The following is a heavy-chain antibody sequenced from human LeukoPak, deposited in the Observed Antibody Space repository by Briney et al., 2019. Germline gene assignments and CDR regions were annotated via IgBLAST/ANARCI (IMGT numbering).Heavy chain of an antibody. CDR2: ISGSGGST. Sequence: PGGSLRLSCAASGFTFSGNWMHWVRQAPGKGLEWVSAISGSGGSTYYADSAKGRFTISRDNSKNTLYLQMNSLRAEDTAVYYCAKEVQLWYYFDYWGQGTLVTVSS. J-gene: IGHJ4*02. CDR1: GFTFSGNW. D-gene: IGHD5-18*01. CDR3: AKEVQLWYYFDY. V-gene: IGHV3-23*01.